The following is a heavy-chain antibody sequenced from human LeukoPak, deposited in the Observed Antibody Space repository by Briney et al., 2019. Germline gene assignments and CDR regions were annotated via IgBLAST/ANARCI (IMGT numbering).Heavy chain of an antibody. V-gene: IGHV3-72*01. D-gene: IGHD6-19*01. CDR3: ARDPSGNLYFDC. J-gene: IGHJ4*02. Sequence: PGGSLRLSCAASGFIFSDHYMDWVRQAPGKGLEWVGRSRNKANGYTAKYAASVKGRFTILRDDSNNSIYLQMNSLKTEDTAVYYCARDPSGNLYFDCRGQGALVTVSS. CDR2: SRNKANGYTA. CDR1: GFIFSDHY.